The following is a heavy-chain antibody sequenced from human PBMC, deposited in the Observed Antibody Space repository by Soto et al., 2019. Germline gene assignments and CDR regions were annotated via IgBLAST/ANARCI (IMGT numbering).Heavy chain of an antibody. Sequence: QVQLVESGGGVVQPGRSLRLSCAASGFTFSSYGMHWVRQAPGKGLEWVAVISYDGSNKYYADSVKGRFTISRDNSKNTLYLQMNSLRAEDTAVYYCAKDWDYYDSSGYECLDYWGQGTLVTVSS. CDR3: AKDWDYYDSSGYECLDY. CDR1: GFTFSSYG. V-gene: IGHV3-30*18. CDR2: ISYDGSNK. J-gene: IGHJ4*02. D-gene: IGHD3-22*01.